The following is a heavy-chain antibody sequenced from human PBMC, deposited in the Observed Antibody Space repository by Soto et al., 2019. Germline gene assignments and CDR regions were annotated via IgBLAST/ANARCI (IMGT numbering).Heavy chain of an antibody. V-gene: IGHV3-66*01. CDR2: MYAAGST. CDR3: ARGSNSNNWKLFDY. D-gene: IGHD1-1*01. J-gene: IGHJ4*02. Sequence: EVQLVESGGGLVQPGGSLRLSCAVTGFTISSNYMNWVRQAPGKGLEWVSVMYAAGSTYYEDSVKDRFNISRDNSKNTVYLQMNSLRGEDPAVYYCARGSNSNNWKLFDYWGQGTLVTVSS. CDR1: GFTISSNY.